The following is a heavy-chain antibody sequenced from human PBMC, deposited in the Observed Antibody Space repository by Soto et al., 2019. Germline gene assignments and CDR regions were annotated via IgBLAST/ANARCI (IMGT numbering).Heavy chain of an antibody. V-gene: IGHV4-31*03. CDR2: IYYSGST. Sequence: TLSLTCTVSGGSISSGGYYWSCIRQHPGKGLEWIGYIYYSGSTYYNPSLKSRVTISVDTSKNQFSLKLSSVTAADTAVYYFARGRYGDTFNWFDPWGKGTLVTVAS. D-gene: IGHD4-17*01. J-gene: IGHJ5*02. CDR1: GGSISSGGYY. CDR3: ARGRYGDTFNWFDP.